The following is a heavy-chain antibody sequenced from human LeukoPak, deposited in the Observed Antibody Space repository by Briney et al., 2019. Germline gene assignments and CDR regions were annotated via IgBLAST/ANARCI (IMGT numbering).Heavy chain of an antibody. J-gene: IGHJ4*02. V-gene: IGHV3-15*01. D-gene: IGHD6-6*01. CDR2: IKSKTDGGTT. CDR1: GFTFSNAW. CDR3: ARSSIAARRAFDY. Sequence: GGSLRLSCAASGFTFSNAWMSWVRQAPGKGLEWVGRIKSKTDGGTTDYAAPVKGRFTISRDNAKNSLYLQMNSLRAEDTAVYYCARSSIAARRAFDYWGQGTLVTVSS.